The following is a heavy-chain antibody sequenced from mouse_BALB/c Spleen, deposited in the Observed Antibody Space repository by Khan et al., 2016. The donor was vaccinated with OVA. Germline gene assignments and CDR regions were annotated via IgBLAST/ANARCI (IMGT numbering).Heavy chain of an antibody. CDR3: ARPPYFSYVMVY. J-gene: IGHJ4*01. V-gene: IGHV9-3-1*01. CDR1: GYTFTNYG. D-gene: IGHD2-10*01. CDR2: INTNTGEP. Sequence: QIQLVQSGPELKKPGETVKISCKASGYTFTNYGLNWVKQAPGKGLQWMGWINTNTGEPTYAVDFKGRFAFSLETSASTAYLQINNLKHEDTATYFCARPPYFSYVMVYWGQGTSVTVSS.